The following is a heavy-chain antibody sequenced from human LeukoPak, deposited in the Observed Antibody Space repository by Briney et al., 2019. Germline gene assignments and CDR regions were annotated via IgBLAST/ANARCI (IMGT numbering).Heavy chain of an antibody. Sequence: SETLSLTCTVSGYSISSGNYWGWIRKPPGKGLEWIGSIYHTGSTYYNPSLKSRVTISVDTSKNQFSLKLNSVTAADTAVYYCARAVAVAGFDYWGQGTLVTVSS. D-gene: IGHD6-19*01. J-gene: IGHJ4*02. CDR2: IYHTGST. CDR1: GYSISSGNY. V-gene: IGHV4-38-2*02. CDR3: ARAVAVAGFDY.